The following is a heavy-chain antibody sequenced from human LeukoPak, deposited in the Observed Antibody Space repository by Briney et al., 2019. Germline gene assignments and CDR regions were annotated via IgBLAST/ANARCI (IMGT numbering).Heavy chain of an antibody. CDR1: GLTFSNYW. D-gene: IGHD5-18*01. J-gene: IGHJ4*02. V-gene: IGHV3-7*03. CDR3: ARAKASAMFSSDY. Sequence: GESLRLSCAASGLTFSNYWMSWVRQTPGKGLEWVANIKQDGSEEYYVGSVKGRFIISRDNAKNSLYLQMNSLRVEDTAVYYCARAKASAMFSSDYWGQGTLVTVSS. CDR2: IKQDGSEE.